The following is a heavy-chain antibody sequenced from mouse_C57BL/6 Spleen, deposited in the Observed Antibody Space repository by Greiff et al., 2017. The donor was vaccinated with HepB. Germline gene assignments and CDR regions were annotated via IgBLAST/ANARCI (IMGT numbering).Heavy chain of an antibody. D-gene: IGHD1-1*01. J-gene: IGHJ1*03. CDR1: GYTFTDYY. V-gene: IGHV1-26*01. CDR2: INPNNGGT. Sequence: VQLQQSGPELVKPGASVKISCKASGYTFTDYYMNWVKQSHGKSLEWIGDINPNNGGTSYNQKFKGKATLTVDKSSSTAYMELRSLTSEDSAVDYSARNYYGSSSYWYFDVWGTGTTVTVSS. CDR3: ARNYYGSSSYWYFDV.